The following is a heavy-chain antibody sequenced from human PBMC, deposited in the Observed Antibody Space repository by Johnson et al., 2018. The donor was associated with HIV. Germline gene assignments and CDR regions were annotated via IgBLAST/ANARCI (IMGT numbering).Heavy chain of an antibody. CDR3: ARDRGVFWNNDYKGDAFDI. V-gene: IGHV3-53*01. CDR2: IYSGGTT. D-gene: IGHD3-3*01. J-gene: IGHJ3*02. CDR1: GFTVSSDY. Sequence: VQLVESGGGLIQPGGSLRLSCAVSGFTVSSDYMSWVRQAPGKGLEWVSVIYSGGTTYYADSVKGRFTISRDNSKNTLYLQMDSLRAEDTAVYYCARDRGVFWNNDYKGDAFDIWGQGTMVTVSS.